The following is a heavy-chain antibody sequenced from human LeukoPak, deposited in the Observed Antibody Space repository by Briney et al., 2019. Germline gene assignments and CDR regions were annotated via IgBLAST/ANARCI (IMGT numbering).Heavy chain of an antibody. CDR3: ARQDSSSCYYYFDY. Sequence: GGSLRLSCAASGFTFDDYGMSWVRQAPGKGLEWVSGINWNGGSTGYADSVKGRFTISRDNAKNSLYLQMNSLRAEDTALYYCARQDSSSCYYYFDYWGQGTLVTVSS. D-gene: IGHD6-13*01. V-gene: IGHV3-20*04. CDR1: GFTFDDYG. CDR2: INWNGGST. J-gene: IGHJ4*02.